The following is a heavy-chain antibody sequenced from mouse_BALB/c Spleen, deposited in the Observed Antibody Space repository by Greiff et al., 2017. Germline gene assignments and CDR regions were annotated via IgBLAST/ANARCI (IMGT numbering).Heavy chain of an antibody. CDR1: GYSITSGYY. D-gene: IGHD1-2*01. Sequence: VQLQQSGPGLVKPSQSLSLTCSVTGYSITSGYYWNWIRQFPGNKLEWMGYISYDGSNNYNPSLKNRISITRDTSKNQFFLKLNSVTTEDTATYYCARERWITTAPLAYWGQGTLVTVSA. V-gene: IGHV3-6*02. CDR3: ARERWITTAPLAY. CDR2: ISYDGSN. J-gene: IGHJ3*01.